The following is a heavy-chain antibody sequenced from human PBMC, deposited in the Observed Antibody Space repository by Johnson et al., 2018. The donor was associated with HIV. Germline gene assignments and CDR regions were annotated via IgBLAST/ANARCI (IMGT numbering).Heavy chain of an antibody. CDR3: ARDRGVFWSGYYSAFDI. CDR2: ISWTGGPT. V-gene: IGHV3-20*04. J-gene: IGHJ3*02. CDR1: GFTFDDYG. D-gene: IGHD3-3*01. Sequence: VQLVESGGGVVRPGGSLRLSCAASGFTFDDYGMSWVRQAPGKGLEWVSGISWTGGPTGYADSVKDRFTISRDNAKNSLYLQMNSLRAEDTALYYCARDRGVFWSGYYSAFDIWGQGTMVTVSS.